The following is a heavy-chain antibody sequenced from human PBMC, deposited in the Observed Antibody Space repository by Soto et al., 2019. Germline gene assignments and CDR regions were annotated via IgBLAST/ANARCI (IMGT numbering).Heavy chain of an antibody. CDR1: GYTFAANY. D-gene: IGHD3-16*01. CDR2: INPKSDET. J-gene: IGHJ4*02. Sequence: VHLVQSGSEVKKPGASVRVSCRTSGYTFAANYIHWVRQAPGKGPEWMGWINPKSDETKFSQKFQGPVDLTKDTTSNTVHLDVANLRSEDTAVYYCARWTSRGCYDSWGQGTLITASS. CDR3: ARWTSRGCYDS. V-gene: IGHV1-2*02.